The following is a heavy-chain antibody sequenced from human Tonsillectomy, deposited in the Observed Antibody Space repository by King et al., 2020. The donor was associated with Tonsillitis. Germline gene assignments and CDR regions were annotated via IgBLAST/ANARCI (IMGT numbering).Heavy chain of an antibody. Sequence: VQLVESGGGVVQPGRSLRLSCAASGFTFSNYGMHWVRQAPGKGLEWVALIAYDASYENYADSVKGRFSISRDNSKNTLYVEMNSLRVEDTAVYYCAKDGIVLSDWYFDLWGRGTLVTVSS. CDR2: IAYDASYE. V-gene: IGHV3-30*18. CDR1: GFTFSNYG. D-gene: IGHD2-15*01. CDR3: AKDGIVLSDWYFDL. J-gene: IGHJ2*01.